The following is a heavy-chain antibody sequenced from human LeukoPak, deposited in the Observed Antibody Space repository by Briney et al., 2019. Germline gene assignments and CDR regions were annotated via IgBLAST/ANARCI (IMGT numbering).Heavy chain of an antibody. CDR1: GYTFTHYG. CDR3: ARSSRTETYYDFWSGYLAQNWFDP. J-gene: IGHJ5*02. Sequence: PGGSLRLSCVISGYTFTHYGFHWVRQAPGKALEWVAFISYDGNNKYEDSVKGRFTISRDNSKSTLHLQMNGLRSEDTAIYYCARSSRTETYYDFWSGYLAQNWFDPWGQGTLVTVSS. CDR2: ISYDGNN. V-gene: IGHV3-30*03. D-gene: IGHD3-3*01.